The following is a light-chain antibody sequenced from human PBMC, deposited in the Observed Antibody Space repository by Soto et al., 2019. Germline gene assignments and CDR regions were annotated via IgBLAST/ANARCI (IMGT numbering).Light chain of an antibody. CDR1: QSVSSSY. J-gene: IGKJ1*01. Sequence: EIVLTQSPGTLSLSPGERATLSCRASQSVSSSYLAWYQQKPGQAPRLLIYGASTRATGIPDRFSGSGSGTDFTLTISRLEPEDFAVYFCKPYGSSRTFGLGTKVDIK. V-gene: IGKV3-20*01. CDR2: GAS. CDR3: KPYGSSRT.